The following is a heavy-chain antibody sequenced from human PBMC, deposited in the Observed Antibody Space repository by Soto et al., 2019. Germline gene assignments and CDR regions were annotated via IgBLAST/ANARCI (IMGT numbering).Heavy chain of an antibody. J-gene: IGHJ4*02. Sequence: SETLSLTCTVSGGSISSYYWSWIRQPPGKGLEWIGYIYYSGSTNYNPSLKSRVTISVDTSKNQFSLKLSSVTAADTAVYYCARDRMFDYWGQGTRVTVSS. CDR2: IYYSGST. V-gene: IGHV4-59*01. CDR3: ARDRMFDY. CDR1: GGSISSYY.